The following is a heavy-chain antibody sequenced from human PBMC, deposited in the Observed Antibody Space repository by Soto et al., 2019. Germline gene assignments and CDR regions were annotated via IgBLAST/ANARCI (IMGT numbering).Heavy chain of an antibody. V-gene: IGHV4-34*01. Sequence: QVQLQQWGTGLLKPSETLSLTCAVYGGSFSGYYWSWIRQPPGQGLEWIGEINHSGSTNYNPSLKSRVTISVDTSKNQFSLKLSSVTAADTAVYYCARPGADAAAVPYYFDYWGQGTLVTVSS. D-gene: IGHD6-13*01. CDR1: GGSFSGYY. CDR3: ARPGADAAAVPYYFDY. CDR2: INHSGST. J-gene: IGHJ4*02.